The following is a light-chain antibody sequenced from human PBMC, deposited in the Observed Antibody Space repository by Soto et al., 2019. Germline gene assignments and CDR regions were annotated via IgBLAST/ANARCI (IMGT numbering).Light chain of an antibody. V-gene: IGKV3-20*01. CDR1: QTVPSNY. Sequence: EIVLTQSPGTLSLSPGERATLSFRASQTVPSNYLAWYQQKPGQAPRLLIYGASNRATGIPDRLSGSGSGTDFTLTISRLEPEDFAVYYCQQYGSSGTFGQGTKVDIK. CDR3: QQYGSSGT. CDR2: GAS. J-gene: IGKJ1*01.